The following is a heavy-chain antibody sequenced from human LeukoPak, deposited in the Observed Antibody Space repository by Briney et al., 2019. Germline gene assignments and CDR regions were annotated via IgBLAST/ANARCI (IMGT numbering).Heavy chain of an antibody. CDR2: IRSSSSYI. CDR1: GFTFSSYS. J-gene: IGHJ5*02. CDR3: ARDRRPGIVATIYNWFDP. V-gene: IGHV3-21*01. Sequence: GGSLRLSCAASGFTFSSYSMNWVRQAPGKGLEWVSSIRSSSSYIYYADSVKGRFTISRDNAKNSLYLQMNSRRAEDTAVYYCARDRRPGIVATIYNWFDPWGQGTLVTVSS. D-gene: IGHD5-12*01.